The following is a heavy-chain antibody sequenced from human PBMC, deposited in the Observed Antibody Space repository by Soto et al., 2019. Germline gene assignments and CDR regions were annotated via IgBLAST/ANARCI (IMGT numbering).Heavy chain of an antibody. CDR1: GYTFTSYD. CDR2: ISVYNGNT. CDR3: ATAGSGGYYFDY. V-gene: IGHV1-18*01. D-gene: IGHD2-15*01. Sequence: QVQLVQSGAEVKKPGASVKVSCKASGYTFTSYDLSWVRQAPGQGLEWMGWISVYNGNTNYAQKLQGRVTMTTDTSTSTGYMGLRCVRSDDTAVYGCATAGSGGYYFDYWGQGTRVTVSS. J-gene: IGHJ4*02.